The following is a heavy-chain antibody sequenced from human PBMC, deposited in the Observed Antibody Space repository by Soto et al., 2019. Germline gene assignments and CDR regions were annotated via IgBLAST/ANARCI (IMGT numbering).Heavy chain of an antibody. CDR1: GGSISSGDYY. D-gene: IGHD6-19*01. CDR2: IYYSGST. CDR3: PRERERVGYRRRWAGSRNAFDI. V-gene: IGHV4-30-4*01. Sequence: TLSLTCTVSGGSISSGDYYWSWIRQPPGKGLEWIGYIYYSGSTYCNPSLKSRVTISVDTSKNQFSLKLSSVTAADTAVYYCPRERERVGYRRRWAGSRNAFDICGQGQMVTVSS. J-gene: IGHJ3*02.